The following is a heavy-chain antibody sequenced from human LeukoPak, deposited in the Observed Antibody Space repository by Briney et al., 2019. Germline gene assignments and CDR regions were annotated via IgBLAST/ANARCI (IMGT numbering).Heavy chain of an antibody. Sequence: GGSLRLSCAVSGFPLSSYAMSWVRQAPGKGLEWVSATSSSDAGTYYADSVRGRFTISRDNSKNTLYLQMNSLRAEDTAVYYCVGGDYWGQGTLVTVSS. V-gene: IGHV3-23*01. J-gene: IGHJ4*02. CDR1: GFPLSSYA. CDR3: VGGDY. CDR2: TSSSDAGT.